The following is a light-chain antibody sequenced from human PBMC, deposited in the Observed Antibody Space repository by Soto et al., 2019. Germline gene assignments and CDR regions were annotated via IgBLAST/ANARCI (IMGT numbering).Light chain of an antibody. CDR3: QQYNTLNT. J-gene: IGKJ2*01. V-gene: IGKV3-15*01. Sequence: EIAMTQSPATLSVSPGQRATLSCRASQTVNSNLAWYQQKPGHAPSLLMYNVSTRATCFPARFSGSGSGTEFTLTISSLQSEDSAIYYCQQYNTLNTFGQGTKLEIK. CDR2: NVS. CDR1: QTVNSN.